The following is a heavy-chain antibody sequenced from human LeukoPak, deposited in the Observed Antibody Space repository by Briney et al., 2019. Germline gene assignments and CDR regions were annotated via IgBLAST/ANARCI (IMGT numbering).Heavy chain of an antibody. V-gene: IGHV3-33*01. CDR1: GFTFSSYG. D-gene: IGHD3-3*01. J-gene: IGHJ4*02. Sequence: PGRSLRLSCAASGFTFSSYGMHWVRQAPGKGLRWGAVIWYDGSNKYYADSVKGRFTISRDNSKNTLYLQMNSLRAEDTAVYYCARGFSYDFWSGPDYWGQGTLVTVSS. CDR2: IWYDGSNK. CDR3: ARGFSYDFWSGPDY.